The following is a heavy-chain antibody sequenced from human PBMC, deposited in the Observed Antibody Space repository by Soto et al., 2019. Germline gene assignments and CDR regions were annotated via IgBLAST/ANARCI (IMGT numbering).Heavy chain of an antibody. CDR3: VKQRGSGKPYYYNLDV. Sequence: EVQLLESGGGLVQPGGSLRLSCETSGFSFNSYAMTWVRQAPGMGLEWVAVINYNSRATFHAQSVKGRFTISRDNSRNTVFLQMDSLRADDTAVYYSVKQRGSGKPYYYNLDVWGLGTTVSVSS. V-gene: IGHV3-23*01. CDR1: GFSFNSYA. D-gene: IGHD3-10*01. CDR2: INYNSRAT. J-gene: IGHJ6*02.